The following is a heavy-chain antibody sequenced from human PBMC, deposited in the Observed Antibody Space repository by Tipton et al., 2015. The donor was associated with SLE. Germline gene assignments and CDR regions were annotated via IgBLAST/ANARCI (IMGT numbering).Heavy chain of an antibody. J-gene: IGHJ6*03. V-gene: IGHV4-30-2*06. CDR2: MYNTGST. CDR1: GISISSAGYS. CDR3: ARAPAPAPPTHYYYYFMDV. D-gene: IGHD2-2*01. Sequence: LRLSCTVSGISISSAGYSWSWIRQSPGKGLEWIGYMYNTGSTSYNPSLRSRVTISVDRSKNQFSLKMSSVNAADTAVYYCARAPAPAPPTHYYYYFMDVCGHGTTVTVSS.